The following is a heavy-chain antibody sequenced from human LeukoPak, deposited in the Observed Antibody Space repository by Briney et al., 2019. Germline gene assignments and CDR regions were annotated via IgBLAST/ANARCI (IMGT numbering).Heavy chain of an antibody. Sequence: SETLSLTCTVSGGSISSGSYYWSWIRQPAGKGLEWIGRIYTSGSTNYNPSLKSRFTLSVYTSKNPFSLKLSSVTAADTAVYYCARGYYDSSGHFDYWGQGTLVTVSS. CDR2: IYTSGST. CDR1: GGSISSGSYY. CDR3: ARGYYDSSGHFDY. V-gene: IGHV4-61*02. D-gene: IGHD3-22*01. J-gene: IGHJ4*02.